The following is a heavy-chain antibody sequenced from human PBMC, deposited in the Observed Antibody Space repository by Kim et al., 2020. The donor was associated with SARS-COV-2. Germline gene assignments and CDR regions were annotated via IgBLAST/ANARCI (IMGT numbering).Heavy chain of an antibody. CDR3: AKDSHLLLTMDYYYGMDV. Sequence: GGSLRLSCAASGFTFDDYAMHWVRQAPGKGLEWVSGISWNSGSIGYADSVKGRFTISRDNAKNSLYLQMNSLRAEDTALYYCAKDSHLLLTMDYYYGMDVWGQGTTVTVSS. CDR2: ISWNSGSI. V-gene: IGHV3-9*01. CDR1: GFTFDDYA. D-gene: IGHD1-1*01. J-gene: IGHJ6*02.